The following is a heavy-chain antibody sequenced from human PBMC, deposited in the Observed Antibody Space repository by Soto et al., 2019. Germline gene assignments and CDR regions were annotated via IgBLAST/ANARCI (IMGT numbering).Heavy chain of an antibody. Sequence: QVQLQESGPGLVKPSETLSLICTVSGGSISNYYWSWIRQAAGKGLEWIGRIYSSGSPNYNPSLKSRVIMSVDTSKNQFSLKVSSVTAADTAVYYCARFSNWFDPWGQGTLVTVSS. CDR1: GGSISNYY. CDR2: IYSSGSP. J-gene: IGHJ5*02. CDR3: ARFSNWFDP. V-gene: IGHV4-4*07.